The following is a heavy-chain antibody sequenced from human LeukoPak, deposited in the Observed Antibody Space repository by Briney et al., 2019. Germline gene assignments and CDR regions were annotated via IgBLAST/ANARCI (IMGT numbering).Heavy chain of an antibody. D-gene: IGHD2/OR15-2a*01. V-gene: IGHV1-8*01. CDR3: ARLDEFDADSYFFRHV. Sequence: ASVNVSFKASGDTSFSYDICTGRQAPGQGLEWMGWMNPNSGNTGYAQKFQGRVTMTRNTSISTAYMELSSLRSEDTAVYYCARLDEFDADSYFFRHVGAKGTTVSVSS. CDR2: MNPNSGNT. CDR1: GDTSFSYD. J-gene: IGHJ6*04.